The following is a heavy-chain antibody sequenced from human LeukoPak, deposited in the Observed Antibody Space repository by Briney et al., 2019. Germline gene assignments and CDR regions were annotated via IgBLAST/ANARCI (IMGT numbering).Heavy chain of an antibody. Sequence: GGSLRLSCAASGFTFSSYAMSWVRQAPGKGLEWVSAISGSGGSTYYADSVKGRFTISRDNSKNTLYLQMNSLRAEDTAVYYCAKPKMVTDYYYYTDVWGKGTTVTVPS. CDR1: GFTFSSYA. J-gene: IGHJ6*03. D-gene: IGHD5-18*01. CDR2: ISGSGGST. V-gene: IGHV3-23*01. CDR3: AKPKMVTDYYYYTDV.